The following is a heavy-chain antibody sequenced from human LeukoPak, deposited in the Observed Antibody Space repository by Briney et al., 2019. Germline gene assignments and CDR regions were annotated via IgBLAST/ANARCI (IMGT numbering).Heavy chain of an antibody. V-gene: IGHV3-33*01. Sequence: PGGSLRLSCAASGFTFSSYGMHWVRQAPGKGLEWVAVIWYDGSNKYYADSVKGRFTISRDNSKNTLYLQMSSLRAEDTAVYYCARAAAGGIAYYYYGMDVWGQGTTVTVSS. CDR2: IWYDGSNK. CDR3: ARAAAGGIAYYYYGMDV. D-gene: IGHD6-13*01. CDR1: GFTFSSYG. J-gene: IGHJ6*02.